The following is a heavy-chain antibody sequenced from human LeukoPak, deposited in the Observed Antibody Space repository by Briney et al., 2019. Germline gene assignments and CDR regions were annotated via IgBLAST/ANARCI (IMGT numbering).Heavy chain of an antibody. V-gene: IGHV4-59*01. Sequence: SEALSLTCTVPGGSLSSYYWSWIRQPPGKGLEWIGYIYYSGSTNYNPSLKSRVTISVDTSKNQFSLKLSSVTAADTAVYYCARVSYGDLYFDYWGQGTLVTVSS. CDR2: IYYSGST. J-gene: IGHJ4*02. CDR3: ARVSYGDLYFDY. D-gene: IGHD4-17*01. CDR1: GGSLSSYY.